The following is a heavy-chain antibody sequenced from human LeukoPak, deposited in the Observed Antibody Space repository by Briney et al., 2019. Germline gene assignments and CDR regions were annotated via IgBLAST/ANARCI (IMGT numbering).Heavy chain of an antibody. J-gene: IGHJ4*02. Sequence: GGSLRLSCTVSGFNFSSYAVSWVRQAPGKGLEWVANIKQDGSEKYYVDSVKGRFTISRDNAKNSLYLQMNSLRAEDTAVYYCARDWSGSHHFDYWGQGTLVTVSS. CDR2: IKQDGSEK. CDR1: GFNFSSYA. V-gene: IGHV3-7*01. CDR3: ARDWSGSHHFDY. D-gene: IGHD1-26*01.